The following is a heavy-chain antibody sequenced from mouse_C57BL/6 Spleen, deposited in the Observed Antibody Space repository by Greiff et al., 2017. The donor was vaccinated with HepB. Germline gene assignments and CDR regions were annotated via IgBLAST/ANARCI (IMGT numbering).Heavy chain of an antibody. Sequence: EVQLQQSGPELVKPGASVKISCKASGYTFTDYYMNWVKQSHGKSLEWIGDINPNNGGTSYNQKFKGKATLTVDKSSSTAYMELRSLTSEDSAVYYCASEHYSNYEAMDYWGQGTSVTVSS. J-gene: IGHJ4*01. CDR3: ASEHYSNYEAMDY. CDR1: GYTFTDYY. V-gene: IGHV1-26*01. CDR2: INPNNGGT. D-gene: IGHD2-5*01.